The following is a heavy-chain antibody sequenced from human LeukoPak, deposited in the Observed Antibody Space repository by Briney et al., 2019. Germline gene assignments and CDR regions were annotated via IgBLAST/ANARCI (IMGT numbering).Heavy chain of an antibody. J-gene: IGHJ4*02. CDR2: ISGSGGST. CDR3: AKDLITPRRVGSSEKLDY. CDR1: GFTFSSYA. D-gene: IGHD1-26*01. Sequence: GGSLRLSCAASGFTFSSYAMSWVRQAPGKGLEWVSAISGSGGSTYYADSVRGRFTISRDNSKNTLYLEMSSLRAEDTAIYYCAKDLITPRRVGSSEKLDYWGQGTLVTVSS. V-gene: IGHV3-23*01.